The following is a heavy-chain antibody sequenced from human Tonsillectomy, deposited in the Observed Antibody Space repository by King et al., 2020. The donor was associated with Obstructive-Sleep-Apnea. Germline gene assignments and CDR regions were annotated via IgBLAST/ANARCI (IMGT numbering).Heavy chain of an antibody. V-gene: IGHV4-39*07. Sequence: QLQESGPGLVKPSETLSLTCSVSGGAISSNSYYWGWIRQTPGKGLEWIGNIDASGTTHYSPSLRSRLTISVDTSKNQFSVRLSSVTAADTATYYCARNPGYCSGNSFYGHYVMDVWGQGTTVTASS. J-gene: IGHJ6*02. CDR3: ARNPGYCSGNSFYGHYVMDV. CDR2: IDASGTT. CDR1: GGAISSNSYY. D-gene: IGHD2-2*01.